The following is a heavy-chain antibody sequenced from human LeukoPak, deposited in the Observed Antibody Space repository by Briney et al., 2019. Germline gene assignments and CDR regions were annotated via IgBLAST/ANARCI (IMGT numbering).Heavy chain of an antibody. Sequence: ASVKVSCKASGYTFTNYGLIWVRQAPGQGLEWMGWINPNSGGTNYAQKFQGRVTMTRDTSISTAYMELSRLRSDDTAVYYCARLRYCSGGSCLTFNWFDPWGQGTLVTVSS. CDR3: ARLRYCSGGSCLTFNWFDP. V-gene: IGHV1-2*02. CDR1: GYTFTNYG. D-gene: IGHD2-15*01. J-gene: IGHJ5*02. CDR2: INPNSGGT.